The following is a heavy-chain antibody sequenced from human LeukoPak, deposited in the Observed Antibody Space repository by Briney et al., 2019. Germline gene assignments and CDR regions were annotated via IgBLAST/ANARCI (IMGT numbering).Heavy chain of an antibody. CDR1: GGSISSSSYY. CDR3: ASTPYAGDYVPQ. Sequence: SETLSLTCTVSGGSISSSSYYWGWLRQPPGKGLEWIGSIYYSGSTYYNPSLKSRVTISVDTSKNQFSLKLSSVTAADTAVYYCASTPYAGDYVPQWGQGTLVTVSS. J-gene: IGHJ4*02. CDR2: IYYSGST. D-gene: IGHD4-17*01. V-gene: IGHV4-39*01.